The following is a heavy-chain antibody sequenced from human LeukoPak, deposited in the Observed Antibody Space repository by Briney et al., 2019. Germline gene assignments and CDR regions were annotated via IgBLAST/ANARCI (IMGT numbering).Heavy chain of an antibody. CDR2: INHNGNVN. CDR1: GFTFSSYA. Sequence: PGGSLRLSCAASGFTFSSYAMSWVRQAPGKGLEWVASINHNGNVNYYVDSVKGRFTISRDNAKNSLYLQMSNLRAEDTAVYFRARGGGLDVWGQGATVTVS. D-gene: IGHD3-16*01. V-gene: IGHV3-7*03. CDR3: ARGGGLDV. J-gene: IGHJ6*02.